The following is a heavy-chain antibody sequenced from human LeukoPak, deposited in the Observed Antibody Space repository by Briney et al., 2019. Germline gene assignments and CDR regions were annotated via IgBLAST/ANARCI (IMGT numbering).Heavy chain of an antibody. CDR2: IKNRSDGGAT. CDR1: GFTFSAAW. Sequence: AGSLRLSCAASGFTFSAAWMTWVRQTPGKGLKCVGRIKNRSDGGATDYPTPVKGRFAISRDDSKNTLYLQMNSVKIEDTGVYYCTTVGSSWGFDYWGQGTLVNVSS. CDR3: TTVGSSWGFDY. V-gene: IGHV3-15*01. D-gene: IGHD6-13*01. J-gene: IGHJ4*02.